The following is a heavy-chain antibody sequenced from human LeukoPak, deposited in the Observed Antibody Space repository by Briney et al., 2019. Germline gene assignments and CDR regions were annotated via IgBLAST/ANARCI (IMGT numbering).Heavy chain of an antibody. V-gene: IGHV3-23*01. CDR1: GFTVRSNF. J-gene: IGHJ4*02. D-gene: IGHD2-15*01. Sequence: PGGSLRLSCAASGFTVRSNFMTCVRQAPGKGLEWVSGISGSGGSTYYADSVKGRFTLSRDNSKNTLYLQMNGLRAEDTGVYYWANPPPTVAMVAVLPRYFDYWGQGTLVTVSS. CDR3: ANPPPTVAMVAVLPRYFDY. CDR2: ISGSGGST.